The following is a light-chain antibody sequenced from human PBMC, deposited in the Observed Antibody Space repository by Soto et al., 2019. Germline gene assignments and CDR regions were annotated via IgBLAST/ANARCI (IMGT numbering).Light chain of an antibody. J-gene: IGLJ1*01. CDR1: SSNIGSNT. V-gene: IGLV1-44*01. Sequence: QSVLTQPPSASGTPGQRVTISCSGSSSNIGSNTVNWYQQLPGTAPKLLIYSNNQRPSGVPDRCSGSKSGTSASLAISGLQSEDEADYYCAAWDDSLNGHYVFGTGTKLTVL. CDR2: SNN. CDR3: AAWDDSLNGHYV.